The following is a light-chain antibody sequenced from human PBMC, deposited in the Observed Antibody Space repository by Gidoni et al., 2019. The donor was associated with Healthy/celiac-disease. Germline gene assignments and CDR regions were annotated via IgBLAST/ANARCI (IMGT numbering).Light chain of an antibody. Sequence: EIVLTQSPATLSLSPGERATLSCRASQSVSSYLAWDQQKPGQAPRLLIYDASNRATGIPARFSGSGSGTDLTLTISRLETEDFAVYYCQQRSNWPLTFGRRDQGGDQT. CDR2: DAS. CDR1: QSVSSY. V-gene: IGKV3-11*01. J-gene: IGKJ4*01. CDR3: QQRSNWPLT.